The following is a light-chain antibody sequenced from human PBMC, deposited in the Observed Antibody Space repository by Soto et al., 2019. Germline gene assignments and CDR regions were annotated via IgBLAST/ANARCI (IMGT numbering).Light chain of an antibody. Sequence: EIVMTQSPVTLSLSPGDRATLSCRASQSLSNTYISWYQQKPGQAPSLLIYAASTRATGIPARFSGSGSGTDFTLTISSLQPEDFALYYCHQDFDLPLTFGGGTKVEIK. J-gene: IGKJ4*01. V-gene: IGKV3D-7*01. CDR1: QSLSNTY. CDR2: AAS. CDR3: HQDFDLPLT.